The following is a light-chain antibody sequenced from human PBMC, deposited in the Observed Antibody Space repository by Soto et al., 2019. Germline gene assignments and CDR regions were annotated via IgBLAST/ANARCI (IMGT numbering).Light chain of an antibody. CDR2: GAS. J-gene: IGKJ5*01. Sequence: ETVLTQSPGTLSLSPGERATLSCRASQSITNNYLAWYQQKPGQAPRLLIYGASSRVTGIPERFSGSGSGTDFTLTISRLEPEDFAVYYCQQYRTSPITFGQGTRLEIK. CDR3: QQYRTSPIT. CDR1: QSITNNY. V-gene: IGKV3-20*01.